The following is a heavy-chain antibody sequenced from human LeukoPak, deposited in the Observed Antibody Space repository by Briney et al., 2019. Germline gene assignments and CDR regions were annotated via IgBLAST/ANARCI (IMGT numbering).Heavy chain of an antibody. CDR3: AKTYRAARTAFDH. V-gene: IGHV3-23*01. CDR2: ISGSGSNT. Sequence: GGSLRLSCAASGITFSGSGMSWVRQAPGKGLEWVSTISGSGSNTHYADFVKGRFTISRDNSNNTHYLQINSLSAEDTAIYYCAKTYRAARTAFDHWGQGTLVTVSS. CDR1: GITFSGSG. D-gene: IGHD6-6*01. J-gene: IGHJ4*02.